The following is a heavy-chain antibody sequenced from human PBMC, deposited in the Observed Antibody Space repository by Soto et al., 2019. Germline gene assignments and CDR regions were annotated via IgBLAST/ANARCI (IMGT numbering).Heavy chain of an antibody. CDR3: ASPPGPPPSSGMDV. CDR1: EFTVSDNY. Sequence: GGSLRLSCAASEFTVSDNYINWVRQAPGKGLEWVAVISSGGVAYYADSVKGRFTVSRDNSRNTVFLQMNSLTVDDTAVYYCASPPGPPPSSGMDVWGQGTTVTVPS. CDR2: ISSGGVA. D-gene: IGHD2-8*02. V-gene: IGHV3-53*01. J-gene: IGHJ6*02.